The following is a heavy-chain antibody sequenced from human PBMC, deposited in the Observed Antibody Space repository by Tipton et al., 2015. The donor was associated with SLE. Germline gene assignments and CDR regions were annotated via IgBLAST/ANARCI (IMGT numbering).Heavy chain of an antibody. V-gene: IGHV4-34*01. CDR1: GGSINGHS. CDR3: ATGAMGRPVDS. D-gene: IGHD2-8*01. Sequence: LRLSCTVSGGSINGHSWSWIRQSPGKGLEWIGEINHSRSTDYNPSLKSRVTMSVDTSKNQVSLKLSSVTAADSAVYFCATGAMGRPVDSWGQGTLVTVSS. J-gene: IGHJ4*02. CDR2: INHSRST.